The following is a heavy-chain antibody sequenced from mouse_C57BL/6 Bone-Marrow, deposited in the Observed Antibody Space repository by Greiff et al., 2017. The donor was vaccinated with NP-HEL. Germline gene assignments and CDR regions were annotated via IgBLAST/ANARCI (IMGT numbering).Heavy chain of an antibody. CDR2: ISNLAYSI. J-gene: IGHJ4*01. CDR1: GFTFSDYG. CDR3: ARHDLGSSDYYAMDY. Sequence: EVKLMESGGGLVQPGGSLKLSCAASGFTFSDYGMAWVRQAPRKGPEWVAFISNLAYSIYYADTVTGRFTISRENAKNTLDLERSSLRSEDTAMYYCARHDLGSSDYYAMDYWGQGTSVTVSS. D-gene: IGHD1-1*01. V-gene: IGHV5-15*01.